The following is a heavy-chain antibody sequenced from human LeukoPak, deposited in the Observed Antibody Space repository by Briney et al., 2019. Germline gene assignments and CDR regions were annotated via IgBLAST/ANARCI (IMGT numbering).Heavy chain of an antibody. CDR1: GYTFTSYG. CDR2: ISAYNGNT. J-gene: IGHJ6*03. D-gene: IGHD3-3*01. V-gene: IGHV1-18*01. CDR3: ARDAGPNRGYYDFWSGPYMDV. Sequence: GASVKVSCKASGYTFTSYGISWVRQAPGQGLEWMGWISAYNGNTNYAQKLQGRVTMTTDTSTSTAYMELRSLRSDDTAVYYCARDAGPNRGYYDFWSGPYMDVWGKGTTVTVSS.